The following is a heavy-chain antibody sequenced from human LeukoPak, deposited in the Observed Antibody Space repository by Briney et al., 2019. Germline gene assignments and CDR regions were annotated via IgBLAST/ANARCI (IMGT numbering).Heavy chain of an antibody. CDR1: GFALSSNY. Sequence: GGSLRLSCAASGFALSSNYMSWVRQAPGKGLEWVSLIYSGGSAYYADSVKGRFTISRDNSKNTLYLQMNSLRAGDTAVYYCARETAAVWGSLDYWGQGTLVTVSS. CDR2: IYSGGSA. CDR3: ARETAAVWGSLDY. V-gene: IGHV3-66*01. J-gene: IGHJ4*02. D-gene: IGHD3-16*01.